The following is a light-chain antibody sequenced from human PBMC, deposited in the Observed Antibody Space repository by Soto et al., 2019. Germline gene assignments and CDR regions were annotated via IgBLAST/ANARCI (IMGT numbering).Light chain of an antibody. Sequence: QAVVTQEPSLTVSPGGTVTLTCATSTGAVTSGHSPNWFQQKPGQAPRALIYSISKKHSWTPARFSASLLGGKAALTLSGVQPEDEADYYCLLYDGGPRVFGGGTQLTVL. CDR1: TGAVTSGHS. CDR2: SIS. V-gene: IGLV7-43*01. CDR3: LLYDGGPRV. J-gene: IGLJ3*02.